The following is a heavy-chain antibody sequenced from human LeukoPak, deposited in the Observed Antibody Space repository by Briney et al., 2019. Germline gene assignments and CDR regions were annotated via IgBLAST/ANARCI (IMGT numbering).Heavy chain of an antibody. CDR2: IFTSGST. V-gene: IGHV4-4*07. CDR3: AGVRLDIGRHYFMVV. Sequence: SETLSLTCTVSGVSVTSSYWGWIRQPAGKGLEWVGLIFTSGSTNYNSSLESRLSLSVDTPTNQFSLRLSSVTAADTAVYYCAGVRLDIGRHYFMVVSGEGTTVTVSS. CDR1: GVSVTSSY. D-gene: IGHD5-12*01. J-gene: IGHJ6*03.